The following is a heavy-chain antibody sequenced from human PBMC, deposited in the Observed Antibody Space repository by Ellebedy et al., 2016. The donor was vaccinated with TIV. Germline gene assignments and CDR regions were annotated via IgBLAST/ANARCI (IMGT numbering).Heavy chain of an antibody. CDR2: ITGSGGST. J-gene: IGHJ6*03. CDR3: ARGVTYGEDYYHYYMDV. CDR1: GFTFSSYA. V-gene: IGHV3-23*01. Sequence: GESLKISXAASGFTFSSYAMSWVRQAPGKGLEWVSAITGSGGSTYYADSVKGRFTHSRDNSKNTLYLQMSSLRAEDTAVYYCARGVTYGEDYYHYYMDVWGKGTTVTVSS. D-gene: IGHD4-17*01.